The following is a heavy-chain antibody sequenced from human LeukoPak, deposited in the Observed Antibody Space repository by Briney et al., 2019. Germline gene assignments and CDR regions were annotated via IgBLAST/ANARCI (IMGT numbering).Heavy chain of an antibody. CDR1: GGSISSSSYY. CDR3: ARGSVMAGDFDY. CDR2: IYYSGST. Sequence: KPSETLSLTCTVSGGSISSSSYYWGWIRQPPGKGLEWIGSIYYSGSTYYNPSLKSRVTISVDTSKNQFSLKLSSVTAADTAVYYCARGSVMAGDFDYWGQGTLVTVSS. D-gene: IGHD6-19*01. V-gene: IGHV4-39*07. J-gene: IGHJ4*02.